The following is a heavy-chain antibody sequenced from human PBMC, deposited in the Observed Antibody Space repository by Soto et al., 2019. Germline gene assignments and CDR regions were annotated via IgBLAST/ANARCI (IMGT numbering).Heavy chain of an antibody. Sequence: PGEFLKLSCKGSGYSFISYCIGWMRQMPGKGLEWIGIIYPGDSDTRYSPSFQGQVTISADKSISTAYLQWSSLKASDTAMYYCARHEDYGGNSQTSFDYWGQGTLVTVSS. D-gene: IGHD4-17*01. CDR2: IYPGDSDT. V-gene: IGHV5-51*01. CDR3: ARHEDYGGNSQTSFDY. J-gene: IGHJ4*02. CDR1: GYSFISYC.